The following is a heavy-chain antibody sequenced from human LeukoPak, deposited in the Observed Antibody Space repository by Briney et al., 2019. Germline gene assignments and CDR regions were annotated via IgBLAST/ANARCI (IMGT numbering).Heavy chain of an antibody. CDR2: IYTSGST. J-gene: IGHJ6*03. D-gene: IGHD4-17*01. CDR3: ARDGARFTYGYYMDV. CDR1: GGSISSYY. V-gene: IGHV4-4*07. Sequence: SETLSLTCTVSGGSISSYYWSWIRQPAGKGLEWIGRIYTSGSTNYNPSLKSRVTMSVDTSKNQFSLKLSSVTAADTAVYYCARDGARFTYGYYMDVWGKGTTVTVSS.